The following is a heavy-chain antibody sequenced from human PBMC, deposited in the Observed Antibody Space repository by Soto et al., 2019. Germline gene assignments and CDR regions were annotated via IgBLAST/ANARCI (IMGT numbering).Heavy chain of an antibody. CDR1: GYTFTNNG. J-gene: IGHJ6*02. V-gene: IGHV1-18*04. CDR3: SRGSTHYGMDV. CDR2: ISGYNCNT. D-gene: IGHD1-1*01. Sequence: QVQLVQSGAEVKKPGASVKVSCKTSGYTFTNNGINWVRQAPGQGLEWMGWISGYNCNTAYAQKLQGRVTMTTDTVTSTAYMELRSLRSDDTAVYYCSRGSTHYGMDVWGQGTPVTVSS.